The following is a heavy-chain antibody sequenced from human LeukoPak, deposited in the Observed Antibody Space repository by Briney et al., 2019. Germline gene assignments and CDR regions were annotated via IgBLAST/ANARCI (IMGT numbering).Heavy chain of an antibody. CDR3: ATVNCGGDCYSPSYFDY. J-gene: IGHJ4*02. CDR2: ISSSSSYI. V-gene: IGHV3-21*01. Sequence: PGGSLRLSCAASGFTFSGYWMHWVRQAPGKGLEWVSSISSSSSYIYYADSVKGRFTISRDNAKNSLYLQMNSLRAEDTAVYYCATVNCGGDCYSPSYFDYWGQGALVTVSS. D-gene: IGHD2-21*02. CDR1: GFTFSGYW.